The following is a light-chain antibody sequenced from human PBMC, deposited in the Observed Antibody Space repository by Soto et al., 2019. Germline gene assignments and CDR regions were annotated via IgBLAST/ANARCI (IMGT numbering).Light chain of an antibody. CDR3: QQYRSSRT. CDR1: QSVSNNY. V-gene: IGKV3-20*01. J-gene: IGKJ1*01. CDR2: GAS. Sequence: EIVLTQSPGTLSLSPGERATLSCRASQSVSNNYLAWYQQKPGQAPRLLIYGASNRATGIPDRFSGSGSGTDFTLTITLLEPEHFAVYYCQQYRSSRTFGQGTKVEIK.